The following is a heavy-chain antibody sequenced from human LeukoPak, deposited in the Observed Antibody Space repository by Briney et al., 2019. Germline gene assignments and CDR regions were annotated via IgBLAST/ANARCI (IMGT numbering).Heavy chain of an antibody. CDR1: GYSISNDYY. Sequence: PSETLSLTCIVSGYSISNDYYWGWIRQPPGKGLEWIGSIFHSGSTYYNPSLKSRVTISVDTSKNQFSLKLSSVTAADTAVYYCARDGSYLPYYGMDVWGQGTTVTVSS. V-gene: IGHV4-38-2*02. D-gene: IGHD1-26*01. CDR2: IFHSGST. J-gene: IGHJ6*02. CDR3: ARDGSYLPYYGMDV.